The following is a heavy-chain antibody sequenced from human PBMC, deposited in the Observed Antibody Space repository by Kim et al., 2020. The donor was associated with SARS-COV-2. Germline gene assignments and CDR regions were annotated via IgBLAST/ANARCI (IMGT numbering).Heavy chain of an antibody. V-gene: IGHV1-8*01. CDR3: ASTFRRWPFDI. CDR2: T. Sequence: TGYAQKFQGIVTMTRNTSISTAYMELSSLRSEDTAVYYCASTFRRWPFDIWGQGTMVTVSS. J-gene: IGHJ3*02.